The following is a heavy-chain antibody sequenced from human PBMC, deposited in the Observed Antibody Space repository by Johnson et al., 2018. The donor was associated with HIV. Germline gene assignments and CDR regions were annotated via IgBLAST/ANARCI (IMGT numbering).Heavy chain of an antibody. J-gene: IGHJ3*02. V-gene: IGHV3-23*04. CDR1: GFTFSSYG. Sequence: VQLVESGGGLVQPGGSLRLSCGAYGFTFSSYGMSWVRRAPGKGLEWVSAISGSGGSTYYADSLKGRFTISRDNSKNTLHMHMNSLRAEDTAIYYCAKRSHYGAFDIWGQGTMVTVSS. CDR2: ISGSGGST. CDR3: AKRSHYGAFDI. D-gene: IGHD1-26*01.